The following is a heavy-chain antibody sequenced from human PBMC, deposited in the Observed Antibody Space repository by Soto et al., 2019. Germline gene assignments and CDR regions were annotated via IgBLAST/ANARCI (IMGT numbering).Heavy chain of an antibody. Sequence: QVQLVQSGAEVKKPGSSVKVSCKASGGTFSSYAISWLRQAPGQGLEWMGGIIPIFGTANYAQKFQGRVTITADESTSPAYMELSTLSSEDTAVYYCAREGQAGYNPISYYFDYWGQGTLVTVSS. CDR2: IIPIFGTA. J-gene: IGHJ4*02. CDR1: GGTFSSYA. CDR3: AREGQAGYNPISYYFDY. V-gene: IGHV1-69*01. D-gene: IGHD5-12*01.